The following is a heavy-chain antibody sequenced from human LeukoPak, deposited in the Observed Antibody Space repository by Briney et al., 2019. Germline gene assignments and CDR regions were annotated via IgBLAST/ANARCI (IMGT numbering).Heavy chain of an antibody. D-gene: IGHD5-18*01. CDR1: GGSISSSSYY. CDR2: IYYSGST. CDR3: ARHVSSDTAMPGFDY. Sequence: SETLSLTCTVSGGSISSSSYYWGWIRQPPGKGLEWIGSIYYSGSTNYNPSLKSRVTISVDTSKNQFSLKLSSVTAADTAVYYCARHVSSDTAMPGFDYWGQGTLVTVSS. J-gene: IGHJ4*02. V-gene: IGHV4-39*01.